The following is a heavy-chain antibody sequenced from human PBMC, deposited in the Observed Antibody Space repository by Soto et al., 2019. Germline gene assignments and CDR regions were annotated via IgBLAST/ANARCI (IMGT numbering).Heavy chain of an antibody. D-gene: IGHD3-10*01. CDR1: WFPLRTRRVS. V-gene: IGHV2-5*01. Sequence: SPATLMYAAHSLAMDCTFPWFPLRTRRVSVGWISQPPGKALEWLALIYWNDDKRYSPSLKSRLTITKDTSKNQVVLTMTNMDPVDTATYYRAHRLGYYYGSGSYYCYFDYWGQGTLVTVSS. CDR3: AHRLGYYYGSGSYYCYFDY. CDR2: IYWNDDK. J-gene: IGHJ4*02.